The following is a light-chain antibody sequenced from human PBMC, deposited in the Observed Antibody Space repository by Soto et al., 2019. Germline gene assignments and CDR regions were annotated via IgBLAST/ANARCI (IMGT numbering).Light chain of an antibody. Sequence: EIVMTQSPAALSVSPGERVTLSCRASQSISFHLAWYQQKPGQAHGLLSYNTVTMATGIPARFRGSSSATDFILNISGRHSNDDADSYCQKYNDWPQTFGQGTKVEIK. CDR2: NTV. CDR3: QKYNDWPQT. CDR1: QSISFH. J-gene: IGKJ1*01. V-gene: IGKV3-15*01.